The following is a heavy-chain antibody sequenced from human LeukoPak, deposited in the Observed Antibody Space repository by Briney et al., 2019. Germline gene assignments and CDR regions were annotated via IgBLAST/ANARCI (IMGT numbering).Heavy chain of an antibody. CDR3: AKECHGGNSDAFDI. CDR1: GFTFSSYA. V-gene: IGHV3-23*01. D-gene: IGHD4-23*01. CDR2: ISGSSDST. Sequence: PGGSLRLSCAASGFTFSSYAMSWVRQAPGKGLEWVSGISGSSDSTYYADSAKGRFTISRGNSKNTLYLQMNSLRAEDTAVYYCAKECHGGNSDAFDIWGQGTMVTVSS. J-gene: IGHJ3*02.